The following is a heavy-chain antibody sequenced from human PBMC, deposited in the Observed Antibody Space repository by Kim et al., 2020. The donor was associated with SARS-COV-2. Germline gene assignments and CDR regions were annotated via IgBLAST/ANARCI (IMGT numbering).Heavy chain of an antibody. CDR1: GFTLSNYN. Sequence: GGSLRLSCAASGFTLSNYNMNWVRQAPGKGLEWISYISSSGSTIYYTDSVKGRFAISRDSAKNSLYLQMNSLRAEDTAVYYCARVGYIYFDSSVWGQGTLVTVSS. D-gene: IGHD3-22*01. CDR2: ISSSGSTI. J-gene: IGHJ4*02. V-gene: IGHV3-48*04. CDR3: ARVGYIYFDSSV.